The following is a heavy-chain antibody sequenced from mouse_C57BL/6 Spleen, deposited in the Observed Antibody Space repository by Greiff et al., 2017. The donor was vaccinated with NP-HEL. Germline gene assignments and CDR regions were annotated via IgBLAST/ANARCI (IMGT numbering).Heavy chain of an antibody. Sequence: EVHLVESGGGLVQPGGSLSLSCAASGFTFTDYYMSWVRQPPGKALEWLGFIRNKANGYTTEYSASVKGRFTISRDNSQSILYLQMNALRAEDSATYYCARYGGKKDYYAMDYWGQGTSVTVSS. V-gene: IGHV7-3*01. J-gene: IGHJ4*01. CDR1: GFTFTDYY. CDR2: IRNKANGYTT. D-gene: IGHD1-1*02. CDR3: ARYGGKKDYYAMDY.